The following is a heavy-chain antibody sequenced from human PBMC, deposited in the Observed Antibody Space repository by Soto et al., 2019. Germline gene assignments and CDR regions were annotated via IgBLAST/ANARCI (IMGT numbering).Heavy chain of an antibody. CDR1: GFTFSSYA. CDR2: ISGSGGST. V-gene: IGHV3-23*01. CDR3: AKCGLRYFDWLSDY. Sequence: HPGGSLRLSCAASGFTFSSYAISWVRQAPGKGLEWVSAISGSGGSTYYADSVKGRFTISRDNSKNTLYLQMNSLRAEDTAVYYCAKCGLRYFDWLSDYWGQGTLVTVSS. J-gene: IGHJ4*02. D-gene: IGHD3-9*01.